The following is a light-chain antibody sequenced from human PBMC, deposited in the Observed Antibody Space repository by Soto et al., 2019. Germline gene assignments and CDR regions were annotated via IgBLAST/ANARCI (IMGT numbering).Light chain of an antibody. J-gene: IGLJ1*01. CDR1: ISDVGAYKY. Sequence: QSVLTQPASVSGSPGQSVTISCTGTISDVGAYKYVSWYQQHPGKAPKLMIYEVSNRPSGVSNRFSGSKSGNTASLTISGLQADDEADYYCNSYAGDIIRFVFGTGTSHRP. CDR2: EVS. CDR3: NSYAGDIIRFV. V-gene: IGLV2-14*01.